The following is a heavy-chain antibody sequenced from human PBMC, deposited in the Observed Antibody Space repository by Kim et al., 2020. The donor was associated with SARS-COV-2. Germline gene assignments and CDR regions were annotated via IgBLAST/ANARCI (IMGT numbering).Heavy chain of an antibody. V-gene: IGHV3-11*06. CDR3: ARDVGVSAELLSPYFDY. J-gene: IGHJ4*02. Sequence: VKGLRTISEDNAKNSLYLQMNSMRAEDTAVYYCARDVGVSAELLSPYFDYWGQGTLVTVSS. D-gene: IGHD3-10*01.